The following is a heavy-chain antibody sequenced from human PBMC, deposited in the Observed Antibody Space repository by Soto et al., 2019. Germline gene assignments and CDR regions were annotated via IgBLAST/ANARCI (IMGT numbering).Heavy chain of an antibody. Sequence: QGQLVQSGAEVKKPGASVKVSCKASGYTFTDYDISWVRQAPGQGLEWMGWISVDNGNTKYVESLQGRVTMTTDTSTSTAYMEVRSLRSDDTAVYYCARTSVSNYNGFDPWGQGTLVAVSP. V-gene: IGHV1-18*01. CDR3: ARTSVSNYNGFDP. J-gene: IGHJ5*02. CDR1: GYTFTDYD. CDR2: ISVDNGNT. D-gene: IGHD4-4*01.